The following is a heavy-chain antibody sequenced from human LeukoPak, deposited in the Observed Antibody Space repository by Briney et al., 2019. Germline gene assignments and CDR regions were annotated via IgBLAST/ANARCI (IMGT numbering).Heavy chain of an antibody. V-gene: IGHV3-7*03. CDR1: GYTFSSYW. J-gene: IGHJ6*03. Sequence: GGSLRLSCAASGYTFSSYWMSWVRQAPGKGLEWVANIKQDGSEKYYVDSVKGRFTVSRDNAKNSLYLQMNSLRAEDTALYYCARDSSGYYYENYYYYMDVWGKGTTVTVSS. CDR2: IKQDGSEK. CDR3: ARDSSGYYYENYYYYMDV. D-gene: IGHD3-22*01.